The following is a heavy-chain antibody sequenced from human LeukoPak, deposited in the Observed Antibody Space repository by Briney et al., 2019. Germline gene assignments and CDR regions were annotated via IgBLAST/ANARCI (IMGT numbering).Heavy chain of an antibody. V-gene: IGHV4-59*08. Sequence: SETLSLTCTVSGGSISSYYWSWIRQPPGKGLEWIGYIYYSGSTNYNPSLKSRVTISVDTSKNQFSLKLSSVTAADTAVYYCARQGALRSWANFDYWGQGTLVTVSS. CDR2: IYYSGST. J-gene: IGHJ4*02. D-gene: IGHD5-12*01. CDR3: ARQGALRSWANFDY. CDR1: GGSISSYY.